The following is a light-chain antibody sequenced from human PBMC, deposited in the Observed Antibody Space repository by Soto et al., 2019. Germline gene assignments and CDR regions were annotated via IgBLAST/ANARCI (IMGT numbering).Light chain of an antibody. J-gene: IGLJ1*01. CDR1: SSDVGGYNY. Sequence: QSVLTQPASVSGSPGQSITISCTGTSSDVGGYNYVSWYQQHPGKAPKLMIYDVRNRPSGVSNRFSGSKSVNTASLTIYGLQAEDEADYSCSSYTTSSTYVFGTGTKGTGL. CDR3: SSYTTSSTYV. CDR2: DVR. V-gene: IGLV2-14*01.